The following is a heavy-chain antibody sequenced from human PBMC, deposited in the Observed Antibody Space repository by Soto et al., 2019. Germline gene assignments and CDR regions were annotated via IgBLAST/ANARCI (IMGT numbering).Heavy chain of an antibody. J-gene: IGHJ6*02. D-gene: IGHD6-6*01. CDR1: GYSFTSYW. V-gene: IGHV5-10-1*01. CDR2: IDPSDSYT. Sequence: GESLKISCKGPGYSFTSYWISWVRQMPGKGLEWMGRIDPSDSYTNYSPSFQGHVTISADRSISTAYLQWSSLKASDTAMYYCARRKSSSALYYGMDVWGQGTTVTVSS. CDR3: ARRKSSSALYYGMDV.